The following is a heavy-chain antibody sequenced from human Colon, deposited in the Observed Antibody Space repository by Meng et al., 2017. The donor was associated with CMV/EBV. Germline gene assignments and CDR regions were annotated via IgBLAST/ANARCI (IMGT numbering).Heavy chain of an antibody. J-gene: IGHJ4*02. Sequence: CTVSGGSISSSSYYWGWLRQPPGKGLEWIGSIYYSGSTYYNPSLKSRVTISVDTSKNQFSLKLSSVTAADTAVYYCARHGGSYFDYWGQGTLVTVSS. V-gene: IGHV4-39*01. CDR3: ARHGGSYFDY. CDR2: IYYSGST. D-gene: IGHD1-26*01. CDR1: GGSISSSSYY.